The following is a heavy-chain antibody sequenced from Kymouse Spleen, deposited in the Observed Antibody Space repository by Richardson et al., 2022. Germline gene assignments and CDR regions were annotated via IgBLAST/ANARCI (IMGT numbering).Heavy chain of an antibody. Sequence: QVQLVESGGGVVQPGRSLRLSCAASGFTFSSYGMHWVRQAPGKGLEWVAVIWYDGSNKYYADSVKGRFTISRDNSKNTLYLQMNSLRAEDTAVYYCARGPRITMVRGVIIFDYWGQGTLVTVSS. CDR3: ARGPRITMVRGVIIFDY. CDR1: GFTFSSYG. V-gene: IGHV3-33*01. J-gene: IGHJ4*02. D-gene: IGHD3-10*01. CDR2: IWYDGSNK.